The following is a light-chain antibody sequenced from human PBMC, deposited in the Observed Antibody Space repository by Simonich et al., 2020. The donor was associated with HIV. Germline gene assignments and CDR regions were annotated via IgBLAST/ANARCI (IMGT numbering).Light chain of an antibody. CDR1: QSVSGH. V-gene: IGKV3-11*01. CDR3: QQRSNWPIT. J-gene: IGKJ5*01. Sequence: EIVMTQSPATLSVSPGESATITCMASQSVSGHLAWYQQKPCQAPRLLIYGASTRATGIPARFSGSGSGTDFTLTISSLEPEDFAVYYCQQRSNWPITFGQETRLEIK. CDR2: GAS.